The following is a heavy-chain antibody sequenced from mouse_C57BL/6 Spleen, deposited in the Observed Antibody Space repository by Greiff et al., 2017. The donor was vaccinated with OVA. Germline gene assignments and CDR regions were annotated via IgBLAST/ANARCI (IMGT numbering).Heavy chain of an antibody. CDR2: IWRGGST. D-gene: IGHD2-1*01. Sequence: VQLQQSGPGLVQPSQSLSITCTVSGFSLTSYGVHWVRQSPGKGLEWLGVIWRGGSTDYNAAFMSRLSITKDNSKSQVFFKMNSLQADDTAIYYCAKKGNGNYLYYAMDYWGQGTSVTVSS. CDR1: GFSLTSYG. V-gene: IGHV2-5*01. CDR3: AKKGNGNYLYYAMDY. J-gene: IGHJ4*01.